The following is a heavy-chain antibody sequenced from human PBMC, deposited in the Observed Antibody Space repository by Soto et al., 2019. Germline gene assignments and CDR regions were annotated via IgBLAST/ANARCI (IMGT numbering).Heavy chain of an antibody. CDR2: ISGSGGST. CDR3: AKVLGKYYYDSSGYYYFDY. D-gene: IGHD3-22*01. CDR1: GFTFSSYA. J-gene: IGHJ4*02. Sequence: EVQLLESGGGLVQPGGSLRLSCAASGFTFSSYAMSWVRQAPGKGLEWVSAISGSGGSTYYADSVKGRFTISRDNSKNTRYLQMKSLGAEDTAVYYCAKVLGKYYYDSSGYYYFDYWGQGTLVTVSS. V-gene: IGHV3-23*01.